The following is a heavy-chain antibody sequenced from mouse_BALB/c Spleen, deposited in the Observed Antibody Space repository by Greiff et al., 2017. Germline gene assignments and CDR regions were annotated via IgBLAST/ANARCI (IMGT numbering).Heavy chain of an antibody. CDR3: APYYRTAMDY. J-gene: IGHJ4*01. Sequence: QVQLKESGAELVRPGVSVKISCKGSGYTFTDYAMHWVKQSHAKSLEWIGVISTYYGDASYNQKFKGKATMTVDKSSSTAYMELARLTSEDSAIYYCAPYYRTAMDYWGQGTSVTVSS. D-gene: IGHD2-12*01. V-gene: IGHV1S137*01. CDR2: ISTYYGDA. CDR1: GYTFTDYA.